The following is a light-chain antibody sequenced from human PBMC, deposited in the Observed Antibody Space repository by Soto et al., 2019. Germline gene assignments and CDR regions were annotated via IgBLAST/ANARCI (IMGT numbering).Light chain of an antibody. CDR3: LQYHNLWA. CDR2: AAS. Sequence: DIQMTQSPSTLSASVGDRVTITFRASQSISSWLAWYQQKPGKAPKLLIYAASSLQSGVPSRFSGSGSGTEFTLTISSLQSEDFTVYSCLQYHNLWAFGQGTKVDI. J-gene: IGKJ1*01. V-gene: IGKV1-5*01. CDR1: QSISSW.